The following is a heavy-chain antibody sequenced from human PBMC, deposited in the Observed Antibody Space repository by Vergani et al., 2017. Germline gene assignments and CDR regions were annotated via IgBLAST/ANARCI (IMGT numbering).Heavy chain of an antibody. J-gene: IGHJ5*01. V-gene: IGHV4-39*01. D-gene: IGHD3-3*02. Sequence: QLQLQESGPGLVKPSETLSLTCTVSGGSISSSSYYWGWIRQPPGKGLEWIGSISYSGSTYYNPSLKSRITKSVDTSKNQISLKMTSVTAADTAVYYCAADISRNWFDYWGQGTLVTVSS. CDR1: GGSISSSSYY. CDR2: ISYSGST. CDR3: AADISRNWFDY.